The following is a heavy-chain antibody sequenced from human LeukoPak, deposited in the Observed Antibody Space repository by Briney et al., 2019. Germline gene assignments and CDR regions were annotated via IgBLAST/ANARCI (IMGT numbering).Heavy chain of an antibody. CDR3: ARDFGASGLFDY. CDR1: GYTLTSYY. Sequence: ASVKVSCKASGYTLTSYYMHWVRQAPGQGLEWMGRINPSGGSTSYAQKFQGRVTMTRDTSTSTVYMELSSLRSEDTAVYYCARDFGASGLFDYWGQGTLVTVSS. V-gene: IGHV1-46*01. D-gene: IGHD3/OR15-3a*01. CDR2: INPSGGST. J-gene: IGHJ4*02.